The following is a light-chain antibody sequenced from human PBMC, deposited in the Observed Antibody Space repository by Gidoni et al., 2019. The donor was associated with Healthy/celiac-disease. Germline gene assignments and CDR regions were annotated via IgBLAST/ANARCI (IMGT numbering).Light chain of an antibody. Sequence: QSVLTQPPSASGTPGQRVTTSCSGSSSNLGSNTVNWYQQLPGTAPKLLIYSTNQRPLGVPDRFSGSKSGTSASLAISGLQSEDEADYYCAAWDDSLNAHWVFGGGTKLTVL. V-gene: IGLV1-44*01. CDR1: SSNLGSNT. J-gene: IGLJ3*02. CDR2: STN. CDR3: AAWDDSLNAHWV.